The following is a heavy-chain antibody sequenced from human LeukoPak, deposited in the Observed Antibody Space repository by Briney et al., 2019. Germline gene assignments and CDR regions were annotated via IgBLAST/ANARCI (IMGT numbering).Heavy chain of an antibody. Sequence: ASVKVSCKASGYTFIDHFIHWVRQAPGQGLECMWYLNPNTGATNYAQKLQGRVTMIRDTSISTAYMELSSLTSEDADVYYCARDQMTTVTNKFSGWFDPWGQGTLVTVSS. CDR3: ARDQMTTVTNKFSGWFDP. V-gene: IGHV1-2*02. J-gene: IGHJ5*02. CDR2: LNPNTGAT. CDR1: GYTFIDHF. D-gene: IGHD4-17*01.